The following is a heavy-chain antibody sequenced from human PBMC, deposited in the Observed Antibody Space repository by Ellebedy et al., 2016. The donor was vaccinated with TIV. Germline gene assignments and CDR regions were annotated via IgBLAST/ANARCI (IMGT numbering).Heavy chain of an antibody. CDR3: ARRYFDL. V-gene: IGHV3-7*04. CDR1: GFTLSSYW. CDR2: IKQDGSAK. J-gene: IGHJ2*01. Sequence: GESLKISXVASGFTLSSYWMHWVRQTPGKGLEWVANIKQDGSAKYYVDSVKGRFTISRDNAKNSLYLQMNSLRAEDTAVYYCARRYFDLWGRGTLATVSS.